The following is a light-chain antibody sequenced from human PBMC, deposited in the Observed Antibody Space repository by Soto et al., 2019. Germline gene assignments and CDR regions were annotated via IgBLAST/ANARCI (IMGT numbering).Light chain of an antibody. CDR2: NNN. CDR3: AAWDDSLNGYV. V-gene: IGLV1-44*01. CDR1: SSNIGRNT. J-gene: IGLJ1*01. Sequence: QSVLTQPPSASGSPGQRVTVSCSGSSSNIGRNTVNWYQQLPGTAPKLLIYNNNQRPSGVPDRFSGSKSGTSASLAISGLQSDIEADYYCAAWDDSLNGYVFGIGTKLTVL.